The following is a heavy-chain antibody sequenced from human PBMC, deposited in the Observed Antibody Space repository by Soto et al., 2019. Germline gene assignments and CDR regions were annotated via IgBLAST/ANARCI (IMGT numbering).Heavy chain of an antibody. J-gene: IGHJ3*02. CDR1: GFTVSSNY. V-gene: IGHV3-53*04. D-gene: IGHD3-10*01. Sequence: ESGGGLVQPGGSLRLSCAASGFTVSSNYMSWVRQAPGKGLEWVSVIYSGGSTYYADSVKGRFTISRHNSKNTLYLQMNSLRAEDTAVYYCARDGRHYYGSGSYTDAFDIWGQGTMVTVSS. CDR3: ARDGRHYYGSGSYTDAFDI. CDR2: IYSGGST.